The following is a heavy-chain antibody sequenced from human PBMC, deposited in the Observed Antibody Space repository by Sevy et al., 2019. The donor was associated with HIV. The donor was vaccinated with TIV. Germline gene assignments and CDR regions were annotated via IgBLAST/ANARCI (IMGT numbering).Heavy chain of an antibody. Sequence: GGSLRLSCAASGFTFDDYAMHWVRQAPGKGLEWVSGISWNSGSIGYADSVKGRFTISRDNAKNSLYLQMNRLRAEDTALYYCAKDPKLGIAARPYYFDYWGQGTLVTVSS. CDR1: GFTFDDYA. CDR3: AKDPKLGIAARPYYFDY. CDR2: ISWNSGSI. D-gene: IGHD6-6*01. V-gene: IGHV3-9*01. J-gene: IGHJ4*02.